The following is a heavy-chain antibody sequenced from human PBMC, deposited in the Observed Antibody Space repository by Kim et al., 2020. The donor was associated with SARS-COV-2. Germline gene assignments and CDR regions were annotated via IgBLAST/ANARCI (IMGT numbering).Heavy chain of an antibody. D-gene: IGHD3-9*01. J-gene: IGHJ4*02. Sequence: LKSRVNISVDTSKNQFSLKLSSVTAADTAVYYCARRNDDILTGREYYFDYWGQGTLVTVSS. CDR3: ARRNDDILTGREYYFDY. V-gene: IGHV4-34*01.